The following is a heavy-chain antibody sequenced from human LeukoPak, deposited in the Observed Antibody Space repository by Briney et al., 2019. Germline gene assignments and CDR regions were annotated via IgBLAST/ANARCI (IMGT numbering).Heavy chain of an antibody. CDR3: ATDRATQYFDY. J-gene: IGHJ4*02. Sequence: GGSLRLSCAASGFTFSSYGMHWVRQASGKGLEWVAFIWYDGSNKYYADSVKGRFTISRDNSRNTLFLQMNSLRAEDTAVYYCATDRATQYFDYWGQGTLVSVSS. CDR1: GFTFSSYG. V-gene: IGHV3-33*08. D-gene: IGHD2-15*01. CDR2: IWYDGSNK.